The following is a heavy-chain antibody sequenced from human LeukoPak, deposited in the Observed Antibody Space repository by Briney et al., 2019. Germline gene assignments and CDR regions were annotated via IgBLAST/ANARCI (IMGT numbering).Heavy chain of an antibody. Sequence: GGSLRLSCGASGFSFSSYWMHWVRQAPGKGLMWVSRVNNDGSSTTYADSVEGRFTISRDNARNTLYLQMNSLRAEDMAVYYCARSSYPYYFDYWGQGTLVTVSS. CDR1: GFSFSSYW. CDR3: ARSSYPYYFDY. CDR2: VNNDGSST. V-gene: IGHV3-74*01. J-gene: IGHJ4*02. D-gene: IGHD6-19*01.